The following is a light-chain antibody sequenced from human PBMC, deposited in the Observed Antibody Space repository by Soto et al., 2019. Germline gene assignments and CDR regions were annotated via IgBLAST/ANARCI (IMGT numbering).Light chain of an antibody. V-gene: IGKV1-5*01. CDR2: DAS. J-gene: IGKJ1*01. CDR1: QSISVS. Sequence: IQMTQSPSTLSASVGDTVTITCRASQSISVSLAWYQQKPGKAPNLLIYDASTLQGGVPSRFSGSGSGTELTLTVTSLQPEDFATYFCQQYDKYSTFGHGTKVDVK. CDR3: QQYDKYST.